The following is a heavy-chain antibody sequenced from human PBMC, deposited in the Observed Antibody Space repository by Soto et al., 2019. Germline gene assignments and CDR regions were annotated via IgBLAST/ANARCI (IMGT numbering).Heavy chain of an antibody. CDR3: ASGSLEPYYYYGMDV. CDR2: INHSGST. CDR1: GGSFSGFY. Sequence: SETLSLTCAVYGGSFSGFYWSWIRQPPGKGLEWIGEINHSGSTNYNPSLKSRVTISVDTSKNQFSLKLSSVTAADTAVYYCASGSLEPYYYYGMDVWGQGTTVTVSS. J-gene: IGHJ6*02. V-gene: IGHV4-34*01.